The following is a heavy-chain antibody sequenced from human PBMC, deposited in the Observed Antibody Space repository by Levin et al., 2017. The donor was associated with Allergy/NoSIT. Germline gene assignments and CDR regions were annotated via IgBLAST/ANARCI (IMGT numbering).Heavy chain of an antibody. V-gene: IGHV4-59*01. J-gene: IGHJ4*02. D-gene: IGHD5-18*01. CDR2: IYYSGST. Sequence: SETLSLTCTVSGGSISSYYWSWIRQPPGKGLEWIGYIYYSGSTNYNPSLKSRVTISVDTSKNQFSLKLSSVTAADTAVYYCARDRLDTREFDYWGQGTLVTVSS. CDR3: ARDRLDTREFDY. CDR1: GGSISSYY.